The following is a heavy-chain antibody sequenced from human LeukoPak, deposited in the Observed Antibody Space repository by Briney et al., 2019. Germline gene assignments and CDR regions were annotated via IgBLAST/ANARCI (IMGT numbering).Heavy chain of an antibody. CDR2: IHHSVSI. CDR1: GGSFSGYY. CDR3: ARGRYCSSTSCDYHWFDP. Sequence: SETLSLTCAVYGGSFSGYYWSWIRHPPGKGLEWIGEIHHSVSINYNPSLKSRVTISVDTSKNQFSLKLSSVTAAETAVYYCARGRYCSSTSCDYHWFDPWGQGALATVCS. V-gene: IGHV4-34*01. J-gene: IGHJ5*02. D-gene: IGHD2-2*01.